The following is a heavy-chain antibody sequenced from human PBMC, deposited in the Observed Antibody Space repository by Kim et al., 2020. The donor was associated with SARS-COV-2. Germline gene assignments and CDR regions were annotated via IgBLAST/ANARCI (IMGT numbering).Heavy chain of an antibody. D-gene: IGHD7-27*01. V-gene: IGHV1-46*01. J-gene: IGHJ6*02. Sequence: ASVKVSCKASGYTFTSYYMHWVRQAPGQGLEWMGIINPSGGSTSYAQKFQGRVTMTRDTSTSTVYMELSSLRSEDTAVYYCARDRGNWGPSSPERRRAYYYYYYGMDVWGQGTTVTVSS. CDR1: GYTFTSYY. CDR3: ARDRGNWGPSSPERRRAYYYYYYGMDV. CDR2: INPSGGST.